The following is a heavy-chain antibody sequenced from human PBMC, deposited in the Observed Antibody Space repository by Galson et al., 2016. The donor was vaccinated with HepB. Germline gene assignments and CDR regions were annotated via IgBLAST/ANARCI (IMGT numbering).Heavy chain of an antibody. V-gene: IGHV3-30-3*01. J-gene: IGHJ5*02. D-gene: IGHD3-16*01. CDR3: TREGGPGGTLDP. CDR1: GFTFKHYA. Sequence: RLSCAASGFTFKHYAIQWVRQAPGKGLEWVAVISYDGSNAQYAESVKGRFIISRDNSKDTLYLQMDSLRLEDTAIYYCTREGGPGGTLDPWGPGTLVTVSS. CDR2: ISYDGSNA.